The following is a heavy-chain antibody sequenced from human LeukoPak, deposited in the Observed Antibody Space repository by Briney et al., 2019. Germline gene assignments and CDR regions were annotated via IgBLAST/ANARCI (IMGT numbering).Heavy chain of an antibody. CDR3: ARRDYGGNFFDY. V-gene: IGHV4-39*01. CDR2: IYYSGST. D-gene: IGHD4-23*01. Sequence: PSETLSLTCTVSGGSISSYYWGWIRKLPGKGLEWIGSIYYSGSTYYNPSLKSRVTISVDTSKNQFSLKLSSVTAADTAVYYCARRDYGGNFFDYWGQGTLVTVSS. J-gene: IGHJ4*02. CDR1: GGSISSYY.